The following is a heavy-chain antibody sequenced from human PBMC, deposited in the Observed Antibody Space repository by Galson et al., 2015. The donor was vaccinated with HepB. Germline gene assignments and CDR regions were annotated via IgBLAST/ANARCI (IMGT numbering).Heavy chain of an antibody. Sequence: SLRLSCAASGFTFSSYWMSWVRQAPGKGLEWVANIKQDGSEKYYVDSVKGRFTISRDNAKNSLYLQMNSLRAEDTAVYYCARISVLRYFDWFQYYYYYYMDVWGKGTTVTVSS. CDR3: ARISVLRYFDWFQYYYYYYMDV. V-gene: IGHV3-7*01. CDR1: GFTFSSYW. J-gene: IGHJ6*03. CDR2: IKQDGSEK. D-gene: IGHD3-9*01.